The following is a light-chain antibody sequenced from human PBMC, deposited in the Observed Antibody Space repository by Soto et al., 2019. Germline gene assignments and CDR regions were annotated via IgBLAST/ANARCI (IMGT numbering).Light chain of an antibody. CDR1: QSVSSTY. Sequence: EIVLTQSPGTLSLSPGEGSTLSCRASQSVSSTYLAWYQQKAGQAPRLLIYGASSRATGIPGRFRGSGSGTDFTLTISRLEPEDFAVYYCQQYGSSPTFGQGTTVDIK. CDR3: QQYGSSPT. CDR2: GAS. V-gene: IGKV3-20*01. J-gene: IGKJ1*01.